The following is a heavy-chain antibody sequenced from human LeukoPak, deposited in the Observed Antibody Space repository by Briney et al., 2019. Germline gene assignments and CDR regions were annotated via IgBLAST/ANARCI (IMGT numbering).Heavy chain of an antibody. V-gene: IGHV4-31*03. CDR1: GDSIYSGGHY. D-gene: IGHD3-22*01. CDR2: IYQSGST. Sequence: SETLSLTCTVSGDSIYSGGHYWSWIRQHPGKGLEWIGYIYQSGSTNFNPSLKSRLTISMDTSKNQFSLKLSSVTAADTAVYYCVGANQWLSFDIWGQGTMVTVSS. J-gene: IGHJ3*02. CDR3: VGANQWLSFDI.